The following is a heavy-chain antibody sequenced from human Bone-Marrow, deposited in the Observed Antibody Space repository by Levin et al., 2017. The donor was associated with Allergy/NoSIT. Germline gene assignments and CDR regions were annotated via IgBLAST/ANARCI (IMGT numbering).Heavy chain of an antibody. CDR3: ARAITESANDKTNDYYGMDV. J-gene: IGHJ6*02. Sequence: GESLKISCKGSEYRFTNYWIAWVRQLPGKGLEWMGIIYPDDSDTRYSPSFQGQVTISVVKSINTAYLQWSSLKASDSAMYYCARAITESANDKTNDYYGMDVWGQGTTVTVSS. CDR2: IYPDDSDT. D-gene: IGHD2-15*01. V-gene: IGHV5-51*01. CDR1: EYRFTNYW.